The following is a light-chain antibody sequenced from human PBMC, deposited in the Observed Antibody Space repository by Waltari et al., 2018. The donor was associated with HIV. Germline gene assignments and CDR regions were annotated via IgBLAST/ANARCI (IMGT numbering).Light chain of an antibody. J-gene: IGLJ2*01. CDR2: GNN. CDR3: QSYDSSLTAVI. V-gene: IGLV1-40*01. CDR1: TSNIHTPYA. Sequence: QSVLTHPPSVSVAPGQSVSISCTCTTSNIHTPYALHWSPHLPGPAPKLLLSGNNNRPSGVPARFSGSKSGTSASLAITGLQSEDEAFYYCQSYDSSLTAVIFGGGTKLTVL.